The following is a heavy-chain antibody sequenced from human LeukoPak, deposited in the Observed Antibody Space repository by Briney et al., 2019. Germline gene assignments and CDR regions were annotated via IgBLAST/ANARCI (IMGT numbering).Heavy chain of an antibody. V-gene: IGHV3-66*04. D-gene: IGHD6-19*01. CDR1: GFTFNHYA. J-gene: IGHJ4*02. Sequence: GGSLRLSCAASGFTFNHYAMSWVRQAPGKGLEWVSVIYVGGGTYYADSVKGRFTISRDNSKNTLYLQMNSLRAEDTAVYYCAGPSLSSGWPSFDYWGQGTLVTVSS. CDR3: AGPSLSSGWPSFDY. CDR2: IYVGGGT.